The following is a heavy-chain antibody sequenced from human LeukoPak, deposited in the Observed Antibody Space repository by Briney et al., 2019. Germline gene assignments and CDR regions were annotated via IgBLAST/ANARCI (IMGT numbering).Heavy chain of an antibody. J-gene: IGHJ6*03. Sequence: GGSLRLSCAASGFTFTSYAMSWVRQAPGKGREWVSVISGRGGSAFYAGSVKGRFTISRDSAKNTLYLQMNSLRAKDTAVYHCAKSYCSGGSCYSGEYYYYMDVWGKGTTVTVSS. CDR2: ISGRGGSA. CDR1: GFTFTSYA. D-gene: IGHD2-15*01. V-gene: IGHV3-23*01. CDR3: AKSYCSGGSCYSGEYYYYMDV.